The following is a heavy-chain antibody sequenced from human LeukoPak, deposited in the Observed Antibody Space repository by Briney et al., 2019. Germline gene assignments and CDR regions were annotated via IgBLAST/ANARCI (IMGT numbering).Heavy chain of an antibody. J-gene: IGHJ4*02. D-gene: IGHD5-18*01. CDR2: INPKTGVT. Sequence: ASVKVSCKASGYTFTDYYLHWVRQAPGHGLEWMGWINPKTGVTKYAQNFQGRVTMTTDTSTSTAYMELRSLRSDDTAVYYCARDAADTVRGGDYWGQGSLVTVSS. CDR1: GYTFTDYY. V-gene: IGHV1-2*02. CDR3: ARDAADTVRGGDY.